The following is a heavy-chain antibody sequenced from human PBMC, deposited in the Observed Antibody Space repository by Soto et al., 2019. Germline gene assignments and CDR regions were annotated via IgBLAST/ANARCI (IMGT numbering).Heavy chain of an antibody. D-gene: IGHD6-6*01. CDR3: AKVIRADSTSSNFYYYSGLDV. J-gene: IGHJ6*02. CDR2: ISNTGINK. CDR1: GFTFRTYG. Sequence: QVQLAESGGGVVQPGRSLRLSCAASGFTFRTYGMHWVRQAPGKGLEWLAVISNTGINKYYADSVKGRFTISRDNSRDTLFLQMNSLRGEDTAIYYCAKVIRADSTSSNFYYYSGLDVWGQGTTVTVSS. V-gene: IGHV3-30*18.